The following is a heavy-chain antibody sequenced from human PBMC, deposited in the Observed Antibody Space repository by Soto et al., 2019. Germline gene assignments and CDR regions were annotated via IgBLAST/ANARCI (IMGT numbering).Heavy chain of an antibody. J-gene: IGHJ3*02. CDR3: ARGQPYSGNYFAFDI. Sequence: GGALRLSCAASGFSVSSNHMNWVRQAPGKGLERVSVFYSGGSTYYADSAKGRFIIFRDISKNTLYLQMDTLRAEDTALYYCARGQPYSGNYFAFDIWGQGTMVTVSS. CDR2: FYSGGST. D-gene: IGHD5-12*01. CDR1: GFSVSSNH. V-gene: IGHV3-66*01.